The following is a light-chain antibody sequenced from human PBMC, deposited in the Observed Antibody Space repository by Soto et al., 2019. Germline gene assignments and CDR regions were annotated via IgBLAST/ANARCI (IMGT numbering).Light chain of an antibody. CDR2: SAS. J-gene: IGKJ4*01. V-gene: IGKV1-6*01. CDR1: QAIGSD. Sequence: IQMTQSPSSLSASVGDRVTITCRASQAIGSDLGWYQQKPGKAPKVLIYSASSLQSGVPSRFSGSGSGTDFTLTISNLQPEDFTSYYCLQDNSFPLTFGGGTKVEMK. CDR3: LQDNSFPLT.